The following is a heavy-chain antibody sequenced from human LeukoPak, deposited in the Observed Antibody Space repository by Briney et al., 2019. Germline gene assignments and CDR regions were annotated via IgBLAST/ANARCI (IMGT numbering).Heavy chain of an antibody. CDR3: AKDPDGDLDY. Sequence: GGSLRLSCAASGFTFSSYGMHWVRQAPGKGLEWVAVISYDGSNKYYADSVKGRFTISRDNSKNTLYLQMNSLRAEDTAVYYCAKDPDGDLDYWGQGTLVTVSS. CDR2: ISYDGSNK. D-gene: IGHD4-17*01. V-gene: IGHV3-30*18. J-gene: IGHJ4*02. CDR1: GFTFSSYG.